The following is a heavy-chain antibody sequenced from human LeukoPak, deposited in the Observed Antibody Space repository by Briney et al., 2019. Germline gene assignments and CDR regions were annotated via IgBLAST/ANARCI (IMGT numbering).Heavy chain of an antibody. V-gene: IGHV3-7*05. CDR2: IKPDGSET. CDR1: GFTFSNYW. CDR3: ARGGGNYYDSSGYYRDY. J-gene: IGHJ4*02. D-gene: IGHD3-22*01. Sequence: GGSLRLSCAASGFTFSNYWMSWVRQAPGTGLEWVANIKPDGSETHYVDSVKGRFTISRDNSKNTLYLQMNSLRAEDTAVYYCARGGGNYYDSSGYYRDYWGQGTLVTVSS.